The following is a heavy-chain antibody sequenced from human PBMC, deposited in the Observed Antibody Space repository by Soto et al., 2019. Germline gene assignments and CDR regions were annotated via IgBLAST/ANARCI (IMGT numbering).Heavy chain of an antibody. CDR3: GTGSSWTKVES. V-gene: IGHV1-69*01. Sequence: QEQLVQSGAEVKKPGSSVKVSCKASGGTLSRSAISWVRQAPGQGLEWMGGIIPIFGPAIYAQKFRGRVSIIADESTRTAYMEMSSLRSDDTAVYYCGTGSSWTKVESWGQGTLVTVSS. CDR2: IIPIFGPA. J-gene: IGHJ4*02. CDR1: GGTLSRSA. D-gene: IGHD6-13*01.